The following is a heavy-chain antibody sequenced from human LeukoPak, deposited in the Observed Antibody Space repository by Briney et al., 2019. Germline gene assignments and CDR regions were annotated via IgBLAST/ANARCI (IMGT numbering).Heavy chain of an antibody. Sequence: GGSLRLSCAASGFTFSSFGMHWVRQAPGKGLEWVAVISYDGSNPYYADSVKGRFTISRDNSKNTLYLQINSLRAEDTAVYYCAKPSSGNYPPTGYWGQGTLVTVSS. CDR2: ISYDGSNP. CDR1: GFTFSSFG. J-gene: IGHJ4*02. D-gene: IGHD1-26*01. V-gene: IGHV3-30*18. CDR3: AKPSSGNYPPTGY.